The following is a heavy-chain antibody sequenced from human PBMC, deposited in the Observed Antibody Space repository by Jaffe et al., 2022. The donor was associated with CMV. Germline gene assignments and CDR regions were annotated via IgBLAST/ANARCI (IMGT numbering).Heavy chain of an antibody. J-gene: IGHJ5*02. D-gene: IGHD5-18*01. V-gene: IGHV3-73*01. CDR3: TRDRDTAMVTVGGFDP. CDR2: IRSKANSYAT. Sequence: EVQLVESGGGLVQPGGSLKLSCAASGFTFSGSAMHWVRQASGKGLEWVGRIRSKANSYATAYAASVKGRFTISRDDSKNTAYLQMNSLKTEDTAVYYCTRDRDTAMVTVGGFDPWGQGTLVTVSS. CDR1: GFTFSGSA.